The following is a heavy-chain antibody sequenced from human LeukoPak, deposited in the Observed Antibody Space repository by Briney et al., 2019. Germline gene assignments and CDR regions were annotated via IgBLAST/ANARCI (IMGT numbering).Heavy chain of an antibody. CDR2: ISAYNGNT. CDR1: GYTFTSYG. CDR3: ARELGEQQLTY. V-gene: IGHV1-18*01. Sequence: ASVKVSCTASGYTFTSYGIRWVRPAPGQGLEWMGWISAYNGNTNYAQKLQGRVTMTTDTSTSTAYMELRSLRSDDTAVYYCARELGEQQLTYWGQGALVTVSS. D-gene: IGHD6-13*01. J-gene: IGHJ4*02.